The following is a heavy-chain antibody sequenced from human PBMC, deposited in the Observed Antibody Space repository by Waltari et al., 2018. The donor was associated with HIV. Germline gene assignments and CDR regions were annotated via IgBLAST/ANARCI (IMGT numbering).Heavy chain of an antibody. J-gene: IGHJ6*02. CDR3: TRDGGGHPFVGYGMDV. Sequence: EVQLVESGGVLVQPGGSLRLSCAASGFTFRTYWMPWVRQGPGKGLVWVSGIHNDGSSTSDADSVKCRFTISRDNAKNTLFLQMNSLRVEDTAVYYCTRDGGGHPFVGYGMDVWGHGTTVTVSS. D-gene: IGHD3-16*01. CDR2: IHNDGSST. CDR1: GFTFRTYW. V-gene: IGHV3-74*01.